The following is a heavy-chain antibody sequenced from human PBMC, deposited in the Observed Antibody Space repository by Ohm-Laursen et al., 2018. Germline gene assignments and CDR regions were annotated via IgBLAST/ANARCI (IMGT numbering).Heavy chain of an antibody. CDR3: ARAVRNQLVFDY. CDR2: INPNSGNT. Sequence: APVKVSCKASGYTFTTYDITWVRQAAGQGPEWMGWINPNSGNTGYAQKFRDRVTMTSDTSISTAYMELYGLTSEDTAAYYCARAVRNQLVFDYWGQGTLVTVSS. V-gene: IGHV1-8*02. CDR1: GYTFTTYD. J-gene: IGHJ4*02. D-gene: IGHD1-1*01.